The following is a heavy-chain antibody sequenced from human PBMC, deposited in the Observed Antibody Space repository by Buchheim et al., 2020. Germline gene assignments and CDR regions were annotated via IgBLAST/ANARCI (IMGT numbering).Heavy chain of an antibody. V-gene: IGHV3-7*01. CDR2: IKYDSSKE. J-gene: IGHJ2*01. CDR3: VSQTSPLF. CDR1: GFTFRNFW. D-gene: IGHD4-11*01. Sequence: EVQLVESGGGLVQPGGSLRLSCAAPGFTFRNFWMSWVRQAPGKGLEWVANIKYDSSKEYYLGSVEGRFTISRDNVKNSLDLQMNSLRAEDAAVYYCVSQTSPLFRGRGT.